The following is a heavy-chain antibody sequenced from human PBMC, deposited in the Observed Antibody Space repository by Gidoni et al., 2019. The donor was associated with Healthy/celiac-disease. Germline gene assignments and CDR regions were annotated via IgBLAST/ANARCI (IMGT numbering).Heavy chain of an antibody. V-gene: IGHV4-59*01. D-gene: IGHD6-13*01. CDR3: ARSIAAAGLFYFDY. Sequence: QVQLQESGPGLVKPSETLSLTCPVYGGSISSYYWSWIRQPPGKGLEWIGYIYYSGSTNYNPSLKSRVTISVDTSKNQFSLKLSSVTAADTAVYYCARSIAAAGLFYFDYWGQGTLVTVSS. CDR2: IYYSGST. CDR1: GGSISSYY. J-gene: IGHJ4*02.